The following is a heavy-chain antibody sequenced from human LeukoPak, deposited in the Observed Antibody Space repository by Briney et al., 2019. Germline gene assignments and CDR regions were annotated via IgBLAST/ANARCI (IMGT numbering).Heavy chain of an antibody. D-gene: IGHD3-3*01. CDR3: ATDRGWRTSGYYLYYFEY. CDR1: GFTFSSYA. V-gene: IGHV3-7*01. J-gene: IGHJ4*02. Sequence: GGSLRLSCAASGFTFSSYAMSWVRQAPGKGLEWVASIKHDGSEKYYVDSVRGRFTISRDNTMNSLYLQMSSLRAEDTAVYYCATDRGWRTSGYYLYYFEYWGQGTLVTYSS. CDR2: IKHDGSEK.